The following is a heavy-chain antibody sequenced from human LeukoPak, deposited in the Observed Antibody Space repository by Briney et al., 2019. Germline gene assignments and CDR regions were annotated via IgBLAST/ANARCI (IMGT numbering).Heavy chain of an antibody. CDR2: INPNSGGT. CDR1: GYTFTGYY. Sequence: GASVKVSCKASGYTFTGYYMHWVRQAPGQGLEWMGWINPNSGGTNYAQKFHGRVTMTSDTSISTAYMELSSLRSEDTAVYYCAREWDDYGDYGGWFDPWGQGTLVTVSS. V-gene: IGHV1-2*02. J-gene: IGHJ5*02. CDR3: AREWDDYGDYGGWFDP. D-gene: IGHD4-17*01.